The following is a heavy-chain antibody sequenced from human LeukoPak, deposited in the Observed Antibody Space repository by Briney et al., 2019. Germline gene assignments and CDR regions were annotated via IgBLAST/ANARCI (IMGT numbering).Heavy chain of an antibody. Sequence: GGSLRLSCAASGFTFSSYGMSRVRQAPGKGLEWVSAISGSGGSTYYADSVRGRFTISRDNSKNTLYLQMNSLRAEDTAVYYCAKGHYYYYYMDVWGKGTTVTISS. CDR1: GFTFSSYG. CDR3: AKGHYYYYYMDV. V-gene: IGHV3-23*01. CDR2: ISGSGGST. J-gene: IGHJ6*03.